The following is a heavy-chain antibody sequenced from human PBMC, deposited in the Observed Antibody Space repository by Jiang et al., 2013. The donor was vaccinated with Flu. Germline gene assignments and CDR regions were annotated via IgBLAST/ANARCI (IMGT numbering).Heavy chain of an antibody. J-gene: IGHJ6*02. CDR2: KSDGSST. D-gene: IGHD2-21*01. CDR3: ARGIPNHYGLDV. Sequence: KSDGSSTSYADSVKGRITISRDNAKNTLNLQMNSLRAEDTAVYYCARGIPNHYGLDVWGQGTTVTVSS. V-gene: IGHV3-74*01.